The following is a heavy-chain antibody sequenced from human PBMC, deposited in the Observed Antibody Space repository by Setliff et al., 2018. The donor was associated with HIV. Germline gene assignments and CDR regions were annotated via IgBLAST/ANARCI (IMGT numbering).Heavy chain of an antibody. D-gene: IGHD1-26*01. Sequence: SETLSLTCAVYGGSLSDYYWSWFRLPPGKGLEWIGEINPTGSANYNPSLKGRVTISTDPSKRQFSLRLTSVTAADTAIYYCARLWENWPGPHYYFDYWGQGALVTVSS. J-gene: IGHJ4*02. CDR2: INPTGSA. V-gene: IGHV4-34*01. CDR1: GGSLSDYY. CDR3: ARLWENWPGPHYYFDY.